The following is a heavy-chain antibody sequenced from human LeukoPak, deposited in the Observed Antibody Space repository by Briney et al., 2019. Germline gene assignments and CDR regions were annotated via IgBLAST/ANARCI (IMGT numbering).Heavy chain of an antibody. CDR3: ARDMSTMIVVVRDAFDI. D-gene: IGHD3-22*01. Sequence: GGSLRLSCAASEFTFSNYAMSWVRQAPGKGLEWVSGSTGTGYSTYYADSVKGRFTISRDNAKNSLYLQMNSLRAEDTAVYYCARDMSTMIVVVRDAFDIWGQGTMVTVSS. CDR2: STGTGYST. J-gene: IGHJ3*02. V-gene: IGHV3-23*01. CDR1: EFTFSNYA.